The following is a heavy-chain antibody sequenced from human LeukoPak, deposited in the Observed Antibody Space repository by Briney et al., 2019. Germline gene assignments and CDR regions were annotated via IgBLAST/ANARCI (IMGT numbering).Heavy chain of an antibody. V-gene: IGHV3-7*01. D-gene: IGHD5/OR15-5a*01. CDR2: IKQDESEK. CDR3: ARSTPSLDS. CDR1: GFTFSHYW. Sequence: GGSLRLSCAASGFTFSHYWMTWVRQAPGKGLEWVANIKQDESEKYYLDSVKGRFTISRDNAKKSLFLQMNSLRAEDTAVYYCARSTPSLDSWGQGTLVTVSS. J-gene: IGHJ4*02.